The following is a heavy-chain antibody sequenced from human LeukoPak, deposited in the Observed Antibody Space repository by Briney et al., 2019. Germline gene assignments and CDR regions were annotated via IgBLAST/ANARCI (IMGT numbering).Heavy chain of an antibody. Sequence: PGGSLRLSCAASGFTFSSYSMNWVRQAPGKGLEWVSSISSSSSYIYDADSVKGRFTTSRDNAKNSLCLQMNSLRAEDTAVYYCARGLYCSSTSCPLGYWGQGTLVTVSS. CDR1: GFTFSSYS. CDR2: ISSSSSYI. D-gene: IGHD2-2*01. CDR3: ARGLYCSSTSCPLGY. J-gene: IGHJ4*02. V-gene: IGHV3-21*01.